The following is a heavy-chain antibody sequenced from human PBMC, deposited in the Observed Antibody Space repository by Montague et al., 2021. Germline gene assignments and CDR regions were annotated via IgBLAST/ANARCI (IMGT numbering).Heavy chain of an antibody. J-gene: IGHJ6*02. CDR3: ARHVIGNYGMDV. CDR2: IYYSGST. Sequence: SETLSLTCTVSGGSISSSSYYWGWIRQPPGKGLAWIGSIYYSGSTYYNPSLTSRVTISVDTSKNQFSLKLSSVTAADTAVYYCARHVIGNYGMDVWGQGTTVTVSS. V-gene: IGHV4-39*01. D-gene: IGHD3-16*02. CDR1: GGSISSSSYY.